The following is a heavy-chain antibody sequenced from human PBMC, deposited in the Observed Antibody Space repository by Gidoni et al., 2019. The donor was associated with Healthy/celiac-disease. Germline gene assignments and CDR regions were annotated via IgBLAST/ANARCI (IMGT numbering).Heavy chain of an antibody. CDR3: TTAHGFLEWLSDY. CDR2: IKSKTDGGTT. Sequence: EVQLVESGGGLVKPGGSIRLYCAASGLTFSNAWMNWVRQAPGKGLEWVGRIKSKTDGGTTDYAAPVKGRFTISRDDSKNTLYLQMNSLKTEDTAVYYCTTAHGFLEWLSDYWGQGTLVTVSS. V-gene: IGHV3-15*07. CDR1: GLTFSNAW. D-gene: IGHD3-3*01. J-gene: IGHJ4*02.